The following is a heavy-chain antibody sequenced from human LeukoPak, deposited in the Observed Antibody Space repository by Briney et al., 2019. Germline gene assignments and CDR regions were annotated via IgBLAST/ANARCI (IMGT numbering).Heavy chain of an antibody. CDR1: GFTFSSYG. CDR3: ARGGDVVGALFDS. V-gene: IGHV3-30*03. J-gene: IGHJ4*02. D-gene: IGHD1-26*01. Sequence: GGSLRLSCAASGFTFSSYGMHWVRQAPGKGLEWVAVISYDGSNKYYADSVKGRFTISRDDSKNTLSLQMNSLRAEDTAVYYCARGGDVVGALFDSWGQGTLVTVSS. CDR2: ISYDGSNK.